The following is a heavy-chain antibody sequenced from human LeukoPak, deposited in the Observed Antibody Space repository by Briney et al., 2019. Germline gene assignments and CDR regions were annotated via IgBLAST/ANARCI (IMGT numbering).Heavy chain of an antibody. V-gene: IGHV3-30*02. J-gene: IGHJ4*02. CDR1: GFTFSSYD. CDR2: ITYYGTDK. Sequence: PGGSLRLSCAASGFTFSSYDMNWVRQAPGKGLEWVTFITYYGTDKNYADSVKGRFTISRDNSKNTLYLQMNSLRAEDTAVYYCAKDQGGYGSGSYPSYFDYWGQGTLVTVSS. D-gene: IGHD3-10*01. CDR3: AKDQGGYGSGSYPSYFDY.